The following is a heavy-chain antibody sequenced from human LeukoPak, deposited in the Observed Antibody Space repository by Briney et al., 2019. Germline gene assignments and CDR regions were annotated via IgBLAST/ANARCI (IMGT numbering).Heavy chain of an antibody. Sequence: QPGGSLRLSCAASGFTFSSYAMSWVRQAPGKGLEWVSVIIGSGITTFYADSVKGRFTISRDNSKNTLYLQMNSLRAEDTAVYYCAKDFRRYFDWLLFSADYWGQGTLVTVSS. V-gene: IGHV3-23*01. J-gene: IGHJ4*02. CDR2: IIGSGITT. CDR3: AKDFRRYFDWLLFSADY. CDR1: GFTFSSYA. D-gene: IGHD3-9*01.